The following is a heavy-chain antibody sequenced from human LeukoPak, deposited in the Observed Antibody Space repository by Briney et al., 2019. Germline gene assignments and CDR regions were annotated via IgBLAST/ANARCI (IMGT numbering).Heavy chain of an antibody. V-gene: IGHV3-43D*04. CDR1: GFTFDDYT. Sequence: PGGSLRLSCAASGFTFDDYTMHWVRQAPGKGLEWVSLISWDGGSTYYADSVKGRFTISRDNSKNSLYLQMNSLRAEDTAVYYCARDRPQQWLVRGQRGYYNYMDVWGKGTTVTISS. CDR2: ISWDGGST. J-gene: IGHJ6*03. CDR3: ARDRPQQWLVRGQRGYYNYMDV. D-gene: IGHD6-19*01.